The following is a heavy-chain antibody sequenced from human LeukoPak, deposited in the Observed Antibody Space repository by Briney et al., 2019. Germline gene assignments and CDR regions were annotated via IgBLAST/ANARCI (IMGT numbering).Heavy chain of an antibody. CDR1: GFTFGDYG. J-gene: IGHJ4*02. CDR3: TRPRYCSGGSCYFDY. V-gene: IGHV3-49*04. CDR2: IRSKAYGGTT. Sequence: PGGSLRLSCTGSGFTFGDYGMSWVRQAPGKGREWVGFIRSKAYGGTTEYAASVKGRFTISRDDSKSIAYLQMNSLKTEDTAVYYCTRPRYCSGGSCYFDYWGQGTLVTVPS. D-gene: IGHD2-15*01.